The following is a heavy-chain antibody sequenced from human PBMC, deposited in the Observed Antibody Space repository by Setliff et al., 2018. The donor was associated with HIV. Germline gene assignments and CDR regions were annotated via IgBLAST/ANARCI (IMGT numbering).Heavy chain of an antibody. Sequence: GGSLRLSCAASGFTFSNQVMTWVRQVPGKGLVWVARISPDGRSTTHADAVKGRFTISRDNAKNTLYLHMNSLRAEDTSVYHCALVGGITVPPDGFDIWGQGTMVTVS. CDR1: GFTFSNQV. V-gene: IGHV3-74*01. CDR2: ISPDGRST. D-gene: IGHD3-22*01. J-gene: IGHJ3*02. CDR3: ALVGGITVPPDGFDI.